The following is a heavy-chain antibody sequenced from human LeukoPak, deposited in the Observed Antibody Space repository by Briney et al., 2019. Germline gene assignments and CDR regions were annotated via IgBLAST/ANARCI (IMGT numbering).Heavy chain of an antibody. J-gene: IGHJ5*02. CDR3: ARGASGVYTVTTSWFDP. V-gene: IGHV1-2*02. Sequence: ASVKVSCKASGYTFTGYYMHWVRQAPGQGLEGMGWINPNSGGTNYAQKFQGRVTMTRDTSISTAYMELSRLRSDETAVYYCARGASGVYTVTTSWFDPWGQGTLVTVSS. D-gene: IGHD4-17*01. CDR1: GYTFTGYY. CDR2: INPNSGGT.